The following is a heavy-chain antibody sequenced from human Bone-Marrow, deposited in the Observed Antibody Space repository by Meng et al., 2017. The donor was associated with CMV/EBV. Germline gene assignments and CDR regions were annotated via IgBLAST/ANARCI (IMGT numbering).Heavy chain of an antibody. CDR3: ARGSDPYYSINYYYGMDV. CDR2: IIPIFGTA. V-gene: IGHV1-69*05. J-gene: IGHJ6*02. D-gene: IGHD3-10*01. Sequence: SVKVSCKASGGTFSSYAISRVRQAPGQGLEWMGGIIPIFGTANYAQKFQGRVTITTDESTSTAYMELSSLRSEDTAVYYCARGSDPYYSINYYYGMDVWGQGTTVTVSS. CDR1: GGTFSSYA.